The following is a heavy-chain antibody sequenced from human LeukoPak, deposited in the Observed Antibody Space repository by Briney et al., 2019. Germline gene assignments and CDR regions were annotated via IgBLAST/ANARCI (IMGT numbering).Heavy chain of an antibody. CDR1: GGTFIIYP. D-gene: IGHD3-9*01. J-gene: IGHJ6*04. CDR3: ASTDYYILTGYPHYYFGMDV. V-gene: IGHV1-69*01. CDR2: SIPIFGTA. Sequence: ASVKVSCKSSGGTFIIYPISGVRQAPGQGLGGVGGSIPIFGTAYYPQKFPGRVTITADESTSTAYIDLSTLRSEDTGVYSCASTDYYILTGYPHYYFGMDVWGKGTTVTVSS.